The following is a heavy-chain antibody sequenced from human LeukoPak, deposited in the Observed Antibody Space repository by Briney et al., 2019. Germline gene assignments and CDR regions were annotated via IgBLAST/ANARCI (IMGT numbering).Heavy chain of an antibody. CDR1: GFTFSSYW. CDR2: IKQDGSEK. D-gene: IGHD3-10*01. CDR3: ARSYEWFGELFGY. J-gene: IGHJ4*02. V-gene: IGHV3-7*01. Sequence: GGSLRLSCAASGFTFSSYWMSWVRQAPGKGLEWVANIKQDGSEKYYVDSVKGRSTISRDNAKNSLYLQMNSLRAEDTAVYYCARSYEWFGELFGYWGQGTLVTVSS.